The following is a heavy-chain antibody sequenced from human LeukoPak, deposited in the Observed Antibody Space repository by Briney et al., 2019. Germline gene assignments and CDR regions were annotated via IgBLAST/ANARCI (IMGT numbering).Heavy chain of an antibody. CDR3: AKDIGGLAVDAFDI. Sequence: GGSLRLSCAASGFTFSSYWMSWVRQAPGKGLEWVANIKQDGSEKYYVDSVKGRFTISRDNAKNSLYLQMNSLRAEDTALYYCAKDIGGLAVDAFDIWGQGTMVTVSS. CDR2: IKQDGSEK. CDR1: GFTFSSYW. D-gene: IGHD1-26*01. J-gene: IGHJ3*02. V-gene: IGHV3-7*03.